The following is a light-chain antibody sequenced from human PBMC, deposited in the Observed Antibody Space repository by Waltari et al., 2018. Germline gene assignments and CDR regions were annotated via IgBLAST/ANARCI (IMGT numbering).Light chain of an antibody. J-gene: IGKJ1*01. Sequence: DVQMTQSPSTLSASVGDRVTITCRASQTIINWLAWYQQKPGKAPTLLIYKASSLQGGVPSRFSGSGSGAEFTLTISSLQPDDFATYYCHQYNAYPWTFGQGTKVEIK. CDR1: QTIINW. V-gene: IGKV1-5*03. CDR2: KAS. CDR3: HQYNAYPWT.